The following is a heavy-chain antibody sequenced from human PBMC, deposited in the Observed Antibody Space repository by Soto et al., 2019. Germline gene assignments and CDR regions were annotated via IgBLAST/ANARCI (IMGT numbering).Heavy chain of an antibody. J-gene: IGHJ5*02. CDR3: AKASGRSWYNWFAP. Sequence: QVQLVQSGAEVKKPGSSVKVSCKASGGNFSSYGISWVRQAPGQGLEWMGGIVPLFGTTNYAHKFRGRVTITADESTSTVYMELSSLRSEDTAVYYCAKASGRSWYNWFAPWGQGTLVTVST. D-gene: IGHD6-13*01. CDR2: IVPLFGTT. V-gene: IGHV1-69*01. CDR1: GGNFSSYG.